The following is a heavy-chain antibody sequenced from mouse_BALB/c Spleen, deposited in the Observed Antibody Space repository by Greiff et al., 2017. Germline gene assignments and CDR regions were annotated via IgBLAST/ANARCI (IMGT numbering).Heavy chain of an antibody. CDR2: ISSGGSYT. D-gene: IGHD2-1*01. Sequence: EVKVVESGGDLVKPGGSLKLSCAASGFTFSSYGMSWVRQTPDKRLEWVATISSGGSYTYYPDSVKGRFTISRDNAKNTLYLQMSSLKSEDTAMYYCARNGGNYDYFDYWGQGTTLTVSS. CDR1: GFTFSSYG. J-gene: IGHJ2*01. V-gene: IGHV5-6*01. CDR3: ARNGGNYDYFDY.